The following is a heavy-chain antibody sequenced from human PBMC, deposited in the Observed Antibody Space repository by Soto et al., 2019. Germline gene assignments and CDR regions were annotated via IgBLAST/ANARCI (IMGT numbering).Heavy chain of an antibody. D-gene: IGHD3-10*01. J-gene: IGHJ4*02. V-gene: IGHV3-7*01. Sequence: LRLSCAASGFTFSSYWMSWVRQAPGKGLEWVANIKQDGSEKYYVDSVKGRFTISRDNAKNSLYLQMNSLRAEDTAVYYCARDGMYYYGSGRPQYFDYWGQGTLVTVSS. CDR1: GFTFSSYW. CDR3: ARDGMYYYGSGRPQYFDY. CDR2: IKQDGSEK.